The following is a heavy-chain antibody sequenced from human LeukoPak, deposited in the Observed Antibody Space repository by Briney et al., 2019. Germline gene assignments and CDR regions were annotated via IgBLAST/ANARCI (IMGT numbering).Heavy chain of an antibody. J-gene: IGHJ5*02. D-gene: IGHD2-2*01. CDR1: GGSFSSNI. CDR2: IVPIFGKT. Sequence: GASVKVSCKASGGSFSSNIIGWVRQAPGQGLEWVGGIVPIFGKTKYAQKFQGRVTITTDESSSTAYMELSSLRSDDTAIYCCARGWGIPAPISWFDPWGQGTLVTVSS. CDR3: ARGWGIPAPISWFDP. V-gene: IGHV1-69*05.